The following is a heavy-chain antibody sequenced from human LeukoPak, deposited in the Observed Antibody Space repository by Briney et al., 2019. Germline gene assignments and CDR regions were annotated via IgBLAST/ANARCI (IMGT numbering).Heavy chain of an antibody. CDR1: GGSISSYY. CDR3: ARVVANTAMVISPAYFDY. CDR2: IYYSGST. D-gene: IGHD5-18*01. J-gene: IGHJ4*02. V-gene: IGHV4-59*01. Sequence: SETLSLTCTVSGGSISSYYWSWIRQPPGKGLEWIGYIYYSGSTNYNPSLKSRVTISVDTSKNQFSLKLSSVTAADTAVYYCARVVANTAMVISPAYFDYWGQGTLVTVSS.